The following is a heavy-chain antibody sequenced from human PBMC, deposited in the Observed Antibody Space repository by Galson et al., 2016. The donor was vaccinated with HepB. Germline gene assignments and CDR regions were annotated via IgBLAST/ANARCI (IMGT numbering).Heavy chain of an antibody. Sequence: SVKVSCKASGYTFTSYYMHWVRQAPGQGLEWMGIINPRGGSTSYAQKFQGRVTMTRETSTSTVDMELSSLRSEETAGYYWARGLRYSSGWYSVRFAFAIWGQGTMVTVPS. CDR2: INPRGGST. V-gene: IGHV1-46*03. J-gene: IGHJ3*02. CDR1: GYTFTSYY. D-gene: IGHD6-19*01. CDR3: ARGLRYSSGWYSVRFAFAI.